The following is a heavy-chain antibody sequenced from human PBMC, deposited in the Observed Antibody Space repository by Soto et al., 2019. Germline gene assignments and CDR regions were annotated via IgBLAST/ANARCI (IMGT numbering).Heavy chain of an antibody. CDR1: GGSISSSSYY. J-gene: IGHJ4*02. Sequence: QLQLQESGPGLVKPSETLSLTCTVSGGSISSSSYYWGWIRQPPGKGLEWIGSIYYSGSTYYNPSLKSRVTISVDTSKNQFSLKLSSVTAADTAVYYCARVGSYSSSDYWGQGTLVTVSS. CDR2: IYYSGST. CDR3: ARVGSYSSSDY. V-gene: IGHV4-39*01. D-gene: IGHD6-13*01.